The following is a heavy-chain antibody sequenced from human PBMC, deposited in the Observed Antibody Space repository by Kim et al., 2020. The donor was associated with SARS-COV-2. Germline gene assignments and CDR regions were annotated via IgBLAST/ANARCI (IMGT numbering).Heavy chain of an antibody. J-gene: IGHJ4*02. D-gene: IGHD3-9*01. Sequence: YNPSLKSRVTISVDTSKNQFSLKLSSVTAADTAVYYCARGDWFRSYYFDYWGQGTLVTVSS. CDR3: ARGDWFRSYYFDY. V-gene: IGHV4-59*09.